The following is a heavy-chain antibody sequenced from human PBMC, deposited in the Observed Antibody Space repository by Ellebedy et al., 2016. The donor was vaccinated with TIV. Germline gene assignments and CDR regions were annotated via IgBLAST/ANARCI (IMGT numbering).Heavy chain of an antibody. CDR2: IHYTGTT. CDR3: TKTRGWLQPDFHY. D-gene: IGHD5-24*01. CDR1: GASLRSYY. J-gene: IGHJ4*02. Sequence: MPGGSLRLSCTVSGASLRSYYWSWIRQPPGKGLEWIGYIHYTGTTNYNPSLKSRVTISLDTSKNQFSLNLNSVTAADTAVYYCTKTRGWLQPDFHYWGQGSLVTVSS. V-gene: IGHV4-59*01.